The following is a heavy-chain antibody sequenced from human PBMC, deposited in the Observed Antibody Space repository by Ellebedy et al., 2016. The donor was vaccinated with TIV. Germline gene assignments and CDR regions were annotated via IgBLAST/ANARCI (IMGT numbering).Heavy chain of an antibody. CDR2: IIPIFGTA. CDR3: ARDNPLDSGSYYGGAFDI. CDR1: GGTFSSYA. D-gene: IGHD1-26*01. Sequence: SVKVSXXASGGTFSSYAISWVRQAPGQGLEWMGGIIPIFGTANYAQKFQGRVTITADESTSTAYMELSSLRSEDTAVYYCARDNPLDSGSYYGGAFDIWGQGTMVTVSS. V-gene: IGHV1-69*13. J-gene: IGHJ3*02.